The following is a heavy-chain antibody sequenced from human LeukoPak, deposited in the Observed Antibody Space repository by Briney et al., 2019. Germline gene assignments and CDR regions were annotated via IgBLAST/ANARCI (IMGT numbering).Heavy chain of an antibody. CDR1: GLTFSSTN. V-gene: IGHV3-48*01. CDR2: MSSSSSTI. CDR3: VTDFPVY. J-gene: IGHJ4*02. Sequence: GGSLRLSCAASGLTFSSTNMHWVRQAPGKGLEWVSYMSSSSSTIYYADSVKGRFTISRDNAKSSLYLQMNSLRVEDSAVYYCVTDFPVYWGQGTLVTVSS.